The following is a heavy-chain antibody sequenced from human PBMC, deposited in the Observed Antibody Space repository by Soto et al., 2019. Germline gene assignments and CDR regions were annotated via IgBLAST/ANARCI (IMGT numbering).Heavy chain of an antibody. CDR2: INDSGNI. CDR3: ARGLILWFGELSRRGGYYYYMDV. Sequence: QVQLQQWGAVLLKPSETLSLTCAVYGGSLSGYQWSWIRQTPGKGLEWIGEINDSGNINYNPSLKSRVTILLDTPRKQISLKLSAVTAADSAVYYCARGLILWFGELSRRGGYYYYMDVWGKGTTVAVSS. J-gene: IGHJ6*03. CDR1: GGSLSGYQ. D-gene: IGHD3-10*01. V-gene: IGHV4-34*01.